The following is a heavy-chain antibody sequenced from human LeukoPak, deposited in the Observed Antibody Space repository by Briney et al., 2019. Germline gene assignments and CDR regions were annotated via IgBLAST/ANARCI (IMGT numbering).Heavy chain of an antibody. CDR2: FDPEDGET. CDR3: ATDGGPLNYGDYYFDY. CDR1: GSTFSSYA. Sequence: ASVKVSCKASGSTFSSYAISWVRQAPGKGLEWMGGFDPEDGETIYAQKFQGRVTMTEDTSTDTAYTELSSLRSEDTAVYYCATDGGPLNYGDYYFDYWGQGTLVTVSS. V-gene: IGHV1-24*01. J-gene: IGHJ4*02. D-gene: IGHD4-17*01.